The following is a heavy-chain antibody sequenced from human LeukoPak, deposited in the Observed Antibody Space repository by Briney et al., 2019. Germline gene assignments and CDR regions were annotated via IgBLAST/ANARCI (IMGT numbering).Heavy chain of an antibody. CDR1: EFTFSNYF. D-gene: IGHD1-1*01. V-gene: IGHV3-74*01. Sequence: GGSLRLSCSVSEFTFSNYFMHWVRQAPGEGLVWVSRINGDGTSTIYADSVKGRFTISRDNAKNTLYLQMNSLRAEDTAIYYCTRRVDSTRWFDPWGQGTLVSVSS. J-gene: IGHJ5*02. CDR3: TRRVDSTRWFDP. CDR2: INGDGTST.